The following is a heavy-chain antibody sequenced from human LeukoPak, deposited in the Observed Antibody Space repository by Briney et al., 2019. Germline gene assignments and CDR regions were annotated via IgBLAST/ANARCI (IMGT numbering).Heavy chain of an antibody. CDR3: ARDNWNSFDY. D-gene: IGHD1-20*01. CDR1: GLTFSRYW. J-gene: IGHJ4*02. V-gene: IGHV3-7*01. CDR2: ISPDGSEK. Sequence: GGSLRLSCAHSGLTFSRYWMSWVRQAPGKGLEGVAHISPDGSEKYYVDSVKGRFTISRDNAKNSLYLQMNSLRAEDRAVYYCARDNWNSFDYWGQGTLVTVSS.